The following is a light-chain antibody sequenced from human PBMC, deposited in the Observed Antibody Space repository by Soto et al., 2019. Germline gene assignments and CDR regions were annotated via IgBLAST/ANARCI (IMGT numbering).Light chain of an antibody. CDR1: QSIGNY. CDR3: QQYNSYPRT. V-gene: IGKV1-5*03. Sequence: DIQMTQSPSTLSASVGDRVTITCRASQSIGNYLAWYQQKPGKAPSLLIYRASGLEGGVPSRFSGSGSGTEFTLTVSSLQPDDFATDYCQQYNSYPRTFGQGTKVEI. CDR2: RAS. J-gene: IGKJ1*01.